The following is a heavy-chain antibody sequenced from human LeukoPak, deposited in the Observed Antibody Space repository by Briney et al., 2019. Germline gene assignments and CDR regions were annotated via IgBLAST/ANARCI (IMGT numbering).Heavy chain of an antibody. V-gene: IGHV4-31*03. CDR2: IYYSGST. CDR1: GGSISSGGYY. Sequence: SETLSLTCTVSGGSISSGGYYWSWIRQHPGKGLEWIGYIYYSGSTYYNPSLKSRVTISVDTSKNQFSLKLSSVTAADTAVYYCARVPIVVVVAARETWGQGTLVTVSS. CDR3: ARVPIVVVVAARET. D-gene: IGHD2-15*01. J-gene: IGHJ5*02.